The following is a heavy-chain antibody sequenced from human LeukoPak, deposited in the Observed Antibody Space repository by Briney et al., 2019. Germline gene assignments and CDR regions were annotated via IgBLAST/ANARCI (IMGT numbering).Heavy chain of an antibody. CDR1: GGSIAGYY. J-gene: IGHJ4*02. V-gene: IGHV4-4*07. CDR2: IWPSGTT. CDR3: ARDLGLSLDY. D-gene: IGHD3/OR15-3a*01. Sequence: PSETLSLTCAVPGGSIAGYYWGWIRQPAGKGLDWIGRIWPSGTTNYNPSLKSRVTMSIDTSRNQFTLTLTSVTAAQTAVYYCARDLGLSLDYWGQGALVTVSS.